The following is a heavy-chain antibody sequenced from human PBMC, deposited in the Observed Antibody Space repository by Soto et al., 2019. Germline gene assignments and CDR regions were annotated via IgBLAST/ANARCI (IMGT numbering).Heavy chain of an antibody. D-gene: IGHD3-10*01. CDR2: IYWDGDK. J-gene: IGHJ4*02. Sequence: QITLKESGPTLVKSTQTLTLTCTFSGFSLSTSGVGVGWIRQPPGEALEWLALIYWDGDKRYSPSLKSRLTITNATSKNQLVPTMANMDPADPATYCCAHRTSSHYPFDYWGQGTLVPVSS. CDR1: GFSLSTSGVG. V-gene: IGHV2-5*02. CDR3: AHRTSSHYPFDY.